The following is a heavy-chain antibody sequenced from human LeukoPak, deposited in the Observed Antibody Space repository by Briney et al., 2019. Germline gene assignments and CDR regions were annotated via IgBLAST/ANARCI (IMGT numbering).Heavy chain of an antibody. CDR3: ASSFGAALTMGGVDY. J-gene: IGHJ4*02. CDR2: IYYSGST. Sequence: SETLSLTCTVSGGSISSSSYYWGWIRQPPGKGLEWIGSIYYSGSTYYNPSLKSRVTISVDTSKNQFSLKLSSVTAADTAVYYCASSFGAALTMGGVDYWGQGTLVTVSS. V-gene: IGHV4-39*01. D-gene: IGHD3-16*01. CDR1: GGSISSSSYY.